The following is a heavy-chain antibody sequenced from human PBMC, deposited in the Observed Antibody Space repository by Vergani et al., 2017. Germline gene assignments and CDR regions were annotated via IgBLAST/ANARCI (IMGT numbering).Heavy chain of an antibody. Sequence: QLQLHKSGPGLVKPSETLSLTCTLSGGSISSSSHFWGWLRQTPGKGLEWIGSIYHTGSAYYNPSLKSRVTVSVDTSMNQVSLNLNSVTAADTAVYYCVRTVALWFGETKDGGWFDPWGQGTLVTVTS. CDR3: VRTVALWFGETKDGGWFDP. CDR1: GGSISSSSHF. J-gene: IGHJ5*02. D-gene: IGHD3-10*01. V-gene: IGHV4-39*07. CDR2: IYHTGSA.